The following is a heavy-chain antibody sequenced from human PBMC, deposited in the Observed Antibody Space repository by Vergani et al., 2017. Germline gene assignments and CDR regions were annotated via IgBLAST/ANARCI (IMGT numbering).Heavy chain of an antibody. CDR3: ARDLVRAAAGIH. J-gene: IGHJ4*02. D-gene: IGHD6-13*01. Sequence: QVQLVQSGAEVKKPGASVKVSCKASGYTFTGYYMHWVRQAPGQGLEWMGWINPNSGGTNYAQKFQGRVTMTRDTTIITAYMERSRLRSDDTAVYYCARDLVRAAAGIHWGQGTLVTVSS. V-gene: IGHV1-2*02. CDR2: INPNSGGT. CDR1: GYTFTGYY.